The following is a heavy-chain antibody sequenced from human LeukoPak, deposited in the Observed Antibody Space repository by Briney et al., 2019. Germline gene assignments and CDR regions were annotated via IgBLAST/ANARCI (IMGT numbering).Heavy chain of an antibody. CDR3: ARVVYSSGIFDY. Sequence: ASVNVSCKASGYTFTSYAMHWVRQAPGQRLEWMGWINAGNGNTKYSQKFQGRVTIARDTSASTAYMELSSLRSEDTAVYYCARVVYSSGIFDYWGQGTLVTVSS. CDR1: GYTFTSYA. J-gene: IGHJ4*02. CDR2: INAGNGNT. D-gene: IGHD6-19*01. V-gene: IGHV1-3*01.